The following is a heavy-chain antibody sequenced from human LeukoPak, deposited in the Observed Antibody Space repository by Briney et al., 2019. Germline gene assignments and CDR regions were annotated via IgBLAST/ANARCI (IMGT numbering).Heavy chain of an antibody. Sequence: SCKASGFTFSSYGMHWVRQAPGKGLEWVAVISYDGSNKYYADSVKGRFTISRDNSKNTLYLQMNSLRAEDTAVYYCAKAGTWIQLWSYGMDVWGQGTTVTVSS. D-gene: IGHD5-18*01. J-gene: IGHJ6*02. CDR2: ISYDGSNK. V-gene: IGHV3-30*18. CDR3: AKAGTWIQLWSYGMDV. CDR1: GFTFSSYG.